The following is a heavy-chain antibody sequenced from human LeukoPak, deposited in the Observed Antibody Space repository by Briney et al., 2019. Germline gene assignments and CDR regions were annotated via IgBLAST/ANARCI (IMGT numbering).Heavy chain of an antibody. J-gene: IGHJ4*02. Sequence: SQTLSLTCAISGDSVSSNSAAWNWIRQSPSRGLEWLGRTCYRSKWYNDYAVSVKSRISINPDTSKNQFSLQLNSVTPEDTAVYYCVRDMYSSGWYRFDYWGQGTLVTVSS. CDR2: TCYRSKWYN. D-gene: IGHD6-19*01. CDR1: GDSVSSNSAA. CDR3: VRDMYSSGWYRFDY. V-gene: IGHV6-1*01.